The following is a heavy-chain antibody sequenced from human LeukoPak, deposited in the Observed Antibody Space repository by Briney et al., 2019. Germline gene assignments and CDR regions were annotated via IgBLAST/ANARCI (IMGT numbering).Heavy chain of an antibody. V-gene: IGHV3-23*01. Sequence: GGSLRLSCEASGFTFGSFGMTWVRQAPGKGLQWVSGITGSSTWTYYAASVKGRFTVSRDNSQNTLHLQMNSLRADDTAVYYCARELVSSGTGYFDLWGRGTLVTVSS. J-gene: IGHJ2*01. CDR3: ARELVSSGTGYFDL. CDR2: ITGSSTWT. D-gene: IGHD3-10*01. CDR1: GFTFGSFG.